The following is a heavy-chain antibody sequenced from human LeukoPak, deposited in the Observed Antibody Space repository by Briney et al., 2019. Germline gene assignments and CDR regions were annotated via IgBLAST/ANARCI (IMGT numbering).Heavy chain of an antibody. D-gene: IGHD3-22*01. CDR2: INPNDAST. CDR3: ARGTQIDSSVYYAGHFDY. V-gene: IGHV1-46*01. J-gene: IGHJ4*02. Sequence: ASVKVSCKASGYTFTGHYMHWVRQAPGQGLEWMGIINPNDASTNYAQRFQGRVTMTRDRSTSTVYMELSSLRSEDTAVYYYARGTQIDSSVYYAGHFDYWGQGTLVTVSS. CDR1: GYTFTGHY.